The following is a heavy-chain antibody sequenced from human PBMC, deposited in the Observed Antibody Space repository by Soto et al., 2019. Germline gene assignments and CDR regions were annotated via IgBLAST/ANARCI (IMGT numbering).Heavy chain of an antibody. J-gene: IGHJ5*02. Sequence: SETLSLTCTVSGGSISSYYWSWIRQPPGKGLEWIGYIYYSGSTNYNPSLKSRVTISVDTSKNQFSLKLSSVTAADTAVYYCARVITIFGASNNWFDPWGQGTLVTVS. CDR1: GGSISSYY. CDR2: IYYSGST. V-gene: IGHV4-59*01. D-gene: IGHD3-3*01. CDR3: ARVITIFGASNNWFDP.